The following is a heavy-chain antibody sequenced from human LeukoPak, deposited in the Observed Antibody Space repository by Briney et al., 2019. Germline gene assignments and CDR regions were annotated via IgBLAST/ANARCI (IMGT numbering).Heavy chain of an antibody. CDR1: GGTFSSYA. J-gene: IGHJ4*02. Sequence: KVSCKASGGTFSSYAISWVRQAPGQGLEWMGRIIPILGIANYAQKFQGRVTITADKSTSTAYMELSSLRSEDTAVYYCALAGATEYYFDYWGQGTLVTVSS. CDR2: IIPILGIA. CDR3: ALAGATEYYFDY. V-gene: IGHV1-69*04. D-gene: IGHD1-14*01.